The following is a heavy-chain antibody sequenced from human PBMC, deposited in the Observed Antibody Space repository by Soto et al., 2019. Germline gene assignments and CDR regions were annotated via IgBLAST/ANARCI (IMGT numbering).Heavy chain of an antibody. CDR3: ARGVIDSSGLDAFDI. CDR2: IYYSGST. Sequence: QVQLQESGPGLVKPSETLSLTCTVSGGSISSYYWSWIRQPPGKGLEWIGYIYYSGSTNYNLSLKSRLTISVDSSKNQFSLKLSSVTAAVTAVYYCARGVIDSSGLDAFDIWGQGTMVTVSS. V-gene: IGHV4-59*01. D-gene: IGHD3-22*01. CDR1: GGSISSYY. J-gene: IGHJ3*02.